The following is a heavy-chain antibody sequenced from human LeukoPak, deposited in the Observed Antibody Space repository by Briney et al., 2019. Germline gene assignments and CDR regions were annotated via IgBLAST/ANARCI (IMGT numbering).Heavy chain of an antibody. CDR1: GFIFSIYG. V-gene: IGHV3-30*18. J-gene: IGHJ4*02. CDR2: ISYDGSNK. Sequence: GRSLRLSCAASGFIFSIYGMHWVRQAPGKGLEWVAVISYDGSNKYYADSVKGRFTISRDNSKNTLYLQMNSLRGEDTAVYYCAKDLGVQWRLPYYSDYWGQGTLVTVSS. CDR3: AKDLGVQWRLPYYSDY. D-gene: IGHD3-3*01.